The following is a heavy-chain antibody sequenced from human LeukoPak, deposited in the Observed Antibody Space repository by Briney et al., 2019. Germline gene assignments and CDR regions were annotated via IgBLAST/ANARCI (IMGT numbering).Heavy chain of an antibody. CDR3: AKGMSWFDP. CDR1: GFTFNSYG. CDR2: ISGSGGST. Sequence: GGSLRLSCAASGFTFNSYGMTWVRQAPGKGLEWVSSISGSGGSTYYADSVKGRFTISRDNSENTVYLQMNSLRAEDTAVYYCAKGMSWFDPWGQGTLVTVSP. J-gene: IGHJ5*02. V-gene: IGHV3-23*01.